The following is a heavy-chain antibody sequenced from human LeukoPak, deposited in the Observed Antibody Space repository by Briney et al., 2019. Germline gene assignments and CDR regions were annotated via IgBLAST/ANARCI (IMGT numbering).Heavy chain of an antibody. CDR1: GGSISSGSYY. Sequence: SETLSLTCTVSGGSISSGSYYWSWIRQPAGKGLEWIGRIYTSGSTNYNPSLKSRVTISVDTSKNQFSLKLSSVTAADTAVYYCARGGGYYYGSGKRVDYWGQGTLVTVSS. CDR2: IYTSGST. CDR3: ARGGGYYYGSGKRVDY. J-gene: IGHJ4*02. D-gene: IGHD3-10*01. V-gene: IGHV4-61*02.